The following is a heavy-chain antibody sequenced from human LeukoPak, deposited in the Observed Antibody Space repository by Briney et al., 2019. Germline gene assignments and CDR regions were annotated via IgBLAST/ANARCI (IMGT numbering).Heavy chain of an antibody. CDR2: ISAYNGNT. CDR3: ARERGVDTGAWFDP. Sequence: ASVKVSCKASGYTFTSYGISWVRQAPGQGLEWMGWISAYNGNTNYAQKLQGRVTMTADTSTSTAYMELRSLRSDDTAVYYCARERGVDTGAWFDPWGQGTLVTVSS. CDR1: GYTFTSYG. J-gene: IGHJ5*02. D-gene: IGHD5-18*01. V-gene: IGHV1-18*01.